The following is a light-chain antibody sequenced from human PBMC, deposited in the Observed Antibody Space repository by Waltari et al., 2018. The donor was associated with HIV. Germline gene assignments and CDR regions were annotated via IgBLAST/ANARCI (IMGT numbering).Light chain of an antibody. CDR2: GNS. J-gene: IGLJ3*02. CDR1: SSNPRAGHD. Sequence: QSVLTQPPSVSGAPGLRVTLPCTGSSSNPRAGHDLNWYQQLPATTPKLLIYGNSTRPSAVPDRFSGSKSATSASLAITGLQAEDEADYYCQSYDNSLSAWVFGGGTKLTVL. V-gene: IGLV1-40*01. CDR3: QSYDNSLSAWV.